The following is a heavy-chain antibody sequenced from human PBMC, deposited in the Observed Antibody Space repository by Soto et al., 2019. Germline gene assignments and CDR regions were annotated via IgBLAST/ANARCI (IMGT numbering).Heavy chain of an antibody. Sequence: EVQLVESGGGLIQPGGSLNLSCAASGLPVSTNYMSWVRQAPGKGLEWVSVIYNDGKTYYADSVKGRFTISRDASKNTLYLQMNSLRAEDTAVYYCARMKYYYDSSGYYRGLADAFDIWGQGTMVTVSS. CDR3: ARMKYYYDSSGYYRGLADAFDI. D-gene: IGHD3-22*01. CDR1: GLPVSTNY. J-gene: IGHJ3*02. V-gene: IGHV3-53*01. CDR2: IYNDGKT.